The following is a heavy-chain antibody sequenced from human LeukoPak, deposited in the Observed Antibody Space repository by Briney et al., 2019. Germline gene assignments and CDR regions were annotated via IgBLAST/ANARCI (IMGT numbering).Heavy chain of an antibody. V-gene: IGHV4-30-2*01. CDR2: IFHTGST. J-gene: IGHJ5*02. CDR3: ARELWFANAPGSWLDP. CDR1: GDSISSAAYS. Sequence: SQTLSLTCVVSGDSISSAAYSWSWIRQPPGKGLEWIGYIFHTGSTFYNPSLKSRVTISVDNSKNQFSLRLTSVTAADTAVYYCARELWFANAPGSWLDPWGQGTLVTVSS. D-gene: IGHD3-10*01.